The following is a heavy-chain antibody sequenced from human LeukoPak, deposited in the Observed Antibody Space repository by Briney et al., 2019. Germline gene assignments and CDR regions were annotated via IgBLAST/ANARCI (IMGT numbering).Heavy chain of an antibody. CDR1: GFTFSSDW. Sequence: GGSLRLSCAASGFTFSSDWMHWVRQAPGKGLEWVSAISGSGGSTYYADSVKGRFTISRDNSKNTLYLQMNSLRAEDTAVYYCAKDETWDDYWGQGTLVTVSS. CDR2: ISGSGGST. CDR3: AKDETWDDY. J-gene: IGHJ4*02. V-gene: IGHV3-23*01. D-gene: IGHD1-26*01.